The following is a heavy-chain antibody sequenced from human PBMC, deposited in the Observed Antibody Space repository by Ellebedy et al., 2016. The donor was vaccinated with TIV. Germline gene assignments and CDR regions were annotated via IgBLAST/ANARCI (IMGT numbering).Heavy chain of an antibody. Sequence: GESMKISCAASGFTFSRYAMAWVGQAPGKGLEWVSGIVGGGGGIFYADYVKGRFTISSDNSENTLYMQMNNLRAEDTAVYYCAKDRPSDYWGQGTLVTVSS. V-gene: IGHV3-23*01. J-gene: IGHJ4*02. CDR3: AKDRPSDY. CDR1: GFTFSRYA. CDR2: IVGGGGGI.